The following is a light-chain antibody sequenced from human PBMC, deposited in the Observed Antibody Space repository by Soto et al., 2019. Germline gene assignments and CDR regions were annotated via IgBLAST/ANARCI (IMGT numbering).Light chain of an antibody. CDR2: EVY. CDR1: SNDIGGYNY. J-gene: IGLJ3*02. Sequence: QSALTQPASVSGSPGQSITFSCTGTSNDIGGYNYVSWFQHHPDKAPKLIIYEVYDRPSGVSNRFSGSNSGNRASLTISGLQPEEEADYYFSSYRATHTRVFGGGTKLTVL. V-gene: IGLV2-14*01. CDR3: SSYRATHTRV.